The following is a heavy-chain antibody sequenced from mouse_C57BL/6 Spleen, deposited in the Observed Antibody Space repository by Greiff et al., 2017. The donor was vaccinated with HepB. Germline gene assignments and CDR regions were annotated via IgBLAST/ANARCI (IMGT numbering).Heavy chain of an antibody. CDR1: GYTFTSYW. Sequence: QVQLQQSGAELVMPGASVKLSCKASGYTFTSYWMHWVKQRPGQGLEWIGEIDPSDSYTNYNQKFKGKSTLTVDKSSSTAYMQLSSLTSEDSAVYYCARSKDSSGRMDYWGQGTSVTVSS. J-gene: IGHJ4*01. CDR3: ARSKDSSGRMDY. V-gene: IGHV1-69*01. CDR2: IDPSDSYT. D-gene: IGHD3-2*02.